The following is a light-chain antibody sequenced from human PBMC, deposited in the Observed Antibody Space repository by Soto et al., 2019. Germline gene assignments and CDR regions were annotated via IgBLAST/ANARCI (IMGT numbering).Light chain of an antibody. CDR1: ISNIGGNS. Sequence: PPSVSGAEGERLTVSCSLIISNIGGNSVSWYQQLPGTAPKLLIYDDNKRPSGVSNRFSGSKSGNTASLTISGLQAEDEADYYCSSYTSSRAYVFGTGTKVNV. J-gene: IGLJ1*01. V-gene: IGLV2-14*01. CDR2: DDN. CDR3: SSYTSSRAYV.